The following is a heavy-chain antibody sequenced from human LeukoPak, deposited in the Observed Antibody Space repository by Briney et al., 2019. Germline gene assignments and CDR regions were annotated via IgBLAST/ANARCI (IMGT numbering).Heavy chain of an antibody. Sequence: GGSLRLSCAGSGFTVRSNYMSWVRQAPGKGLEWVSVIYSDSGGSTYYAASVKGRFTMSRDNSKNTLYLHMNSLRAEDTAVYYCARCQIAAAGTGALDVWGQGTMVSVSS. CDR1: GFTVRSNY. CDR2: IYSDSGGST. V-gene: IGHV3-66*01. J-gene: IGHJ3*01. CDR3: ARCQIAAAGTGALDV. D-gene: IGHD6-13*01.